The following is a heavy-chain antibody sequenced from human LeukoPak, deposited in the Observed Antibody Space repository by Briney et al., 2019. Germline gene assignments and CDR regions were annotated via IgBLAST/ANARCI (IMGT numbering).Heavy chain of an antibody. V-gene: IGHV1-69*04. CDR3: AREKDCSSTSCYGGVYYYYGMDV. J-gene: IGHJ6*02. Sequence: ASVKVSCKASGGTFSSYAISWVRQAPGQGLEWMGRIIPILGIANYAQKFQGRVTITADKSTSTACMELSSLRSEDTAVYYCAREKDCSSTSCYGGVYYYYGMDVWGQGTTVAASS. CDR1: GGTFSSYA. D-gene: IGHD2-2*01. CDR2: IIPILGIA.